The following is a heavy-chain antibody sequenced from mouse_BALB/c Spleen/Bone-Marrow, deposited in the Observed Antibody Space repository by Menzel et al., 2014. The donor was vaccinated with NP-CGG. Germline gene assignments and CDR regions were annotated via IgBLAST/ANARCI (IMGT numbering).Heavy chain of an antibody. CDR2: IDTSDSHT. CDR1: GHTFTDYW. CDR3: TRGGANVDY. J-gene: IGHJ2*01. V-gene: IGHV1-69*01. Sequence: QVQLQQSGAELVMPGASVKMSCKASGHTFTDYWMYWVNQRPGQGLEWIGAIDTSDSHTTYNQKFKGKATLTVDESSSTGCMQLGRLTSEDSAVYYCTRGGANVDYWGQGTTLTVSS.